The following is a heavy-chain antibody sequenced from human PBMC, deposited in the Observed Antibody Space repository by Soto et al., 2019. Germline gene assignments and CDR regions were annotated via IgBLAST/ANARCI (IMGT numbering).Heavy chain of an antibody. CDR3: ARVGGKSTAMVPR. D-gene: IGHD5-18*01. V-gene: IGHV4-59*01. CDR1: GGSISRYY. J-gene: IGHJ4*02. CDR2: IYYSGST. Sequence: PSEALSLTYEVPGGSISRYYWCSIRQPQGKGLEWIGYIYYSGSTNYNPSLKSRVTISVDTSKNQFSLKLSSVTAADSAVYYCARVGGKSTAMVPRWGQGTLVIVSS.